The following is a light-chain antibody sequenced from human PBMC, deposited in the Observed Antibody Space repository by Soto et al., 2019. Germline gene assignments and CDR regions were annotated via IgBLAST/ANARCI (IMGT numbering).Light chain of an antibody. CDR2: GAS. J-gene: IGKJ4*01. CDR1: QDISTL. CDR3: QQADSFPLT. V-gene: IGKV1D-12*01. Sequence: DIQMTKSPSSLSASIGDTVTITCRASQDISTLLAWYQQKPGKAPKLLIYGASTLESGVPSRFSGRGSGTDFTLTISSLQPEDFATYFCQQADSFPLTFGGGTKVDIK.